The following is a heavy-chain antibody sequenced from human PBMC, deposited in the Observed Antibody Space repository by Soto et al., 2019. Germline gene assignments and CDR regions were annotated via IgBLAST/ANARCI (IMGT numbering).Heavy chain of an antibody. D-gene: IGHD3-22*01. CDR3: ARGPFYYDIWYFDL. Sequence: QVQLVQSGAEVKKPGSSVTVSCRASGGTFSSYAISWVRQAPGPGLEWMGGTIPIFGTANYAQKFQGRVTITADESTSTAYMELSSLRSEDTAVYYCARGPFYYDIWYFDLWGRGTRVTVSS. V-gene: IGHV1-69*01. J-gene: IGHJ2*01. CDR2: TIPIFGTA. CDR1: GGTFSSYA.